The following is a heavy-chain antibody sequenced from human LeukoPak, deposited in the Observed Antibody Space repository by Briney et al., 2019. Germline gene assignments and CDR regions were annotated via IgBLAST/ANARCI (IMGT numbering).Heavy chain of an antibody. Sequence: GGSLRLSCAASGFTFSSYWMHWVRQAPGRGLVWVSRINSDGSSTSYADSVKGRFTISRDNAKSTLYLQMNSLRAEDTAVYYCARGADYYDIDYWGQGTLVTVSS. V-gene: IGHV3-74*01. J-gene: IGHJ4*02. CDR1: GFTFSSYW. CDR2: INSDGSST. D-gene: IGHD3-22*01. CDR3: ARGADYYDIDY.